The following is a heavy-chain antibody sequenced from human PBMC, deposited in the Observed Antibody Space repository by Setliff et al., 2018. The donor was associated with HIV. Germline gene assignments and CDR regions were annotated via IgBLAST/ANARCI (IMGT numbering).Heavy chain of an antibody. CDR2: ISSSGGVI. CDR1: GFTFSSYE. V-gene: IGHV3-48*03. Sequence: GGSLRLSCAASGFTFSSYEMNWVRQAPGKGLEWVSYISSSGGVIYYADSVKGRFTISRDSAKNSLYLQMNSLRAEDTAVYYCARNRGRWELLRDYYYYYMDVWGKGTTVTVSS. J-gene: IGHJ6*03. CDR3: ARNRGRWELLRDYYYYYMDV. D-gene: IGHD1-26*01.